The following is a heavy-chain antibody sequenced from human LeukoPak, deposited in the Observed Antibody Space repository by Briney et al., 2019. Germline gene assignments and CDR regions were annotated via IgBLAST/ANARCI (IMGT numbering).Heavy chain of an antibody. V-gene: IGHV5-51*01. Sequence: GESLKISCKGSGYGFTSYWIGWVRQMPGKGLEGWGITFPGDSDTRYSPSFQGQVTISADKSISTAYLQWSSLEASDTAMYYCAGNGYCYGYPDPGDAFDIWGQGTMVTVSS. J-gene: IGHJ3*02. D-gene: IGHD5-18*01. CDR1: GYGFTSYW. CDR2: TFPGDSDT. CDR3: AGNGYCYGYPDPGDAFDI.